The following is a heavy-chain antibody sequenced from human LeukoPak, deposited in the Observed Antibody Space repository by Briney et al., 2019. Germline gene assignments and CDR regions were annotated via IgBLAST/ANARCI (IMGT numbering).Heavy chain of an antibody. D-gene: IGHD1-26*01. V-gene: IGHV3-74*01. Sequence: GGSLRLSCAASGFTFSNYWMHWVRHAPGKGLVWVSRINSDGSSTSYADSVKGRFTISRDNAKNTLYLQMNSLRAEDTAVYYCARVSSGSYFGYYYYYMDVWGKGTTVTVSS. J-gene: IGHJ6*03. CDR1: GFTFSNYW. CDR2: INSDGSST. CDR3: ARVSSGSYFGYYYYYMDV.